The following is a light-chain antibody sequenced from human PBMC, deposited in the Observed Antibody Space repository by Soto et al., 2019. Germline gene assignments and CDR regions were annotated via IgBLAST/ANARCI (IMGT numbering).Light chain of an antibody. Sequence: QSALTHPRSVSGSPGQSVTISCTGSSSDVGGYNYVSWYQQHPGKAPKFLIYDVSKRPSGVPDRFSGSKSGNTASLTISGLQAEDEADYYCCSYAGTYGPIFGGGTKLTVL. V-gene: IGLV2-11*01. CDR3: CSYAGTYGPI. CDR1: SSDVGGYNY. CDR2: DVS. J-gene: IGLJ2*01.